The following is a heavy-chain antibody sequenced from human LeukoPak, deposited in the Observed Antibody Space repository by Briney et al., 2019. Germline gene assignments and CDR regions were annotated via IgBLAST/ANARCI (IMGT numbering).Heavy chain of an antibody. J-gene: IGHJ3*02. D-gene: IGHD3-16*02. V-gene: IGHV3-23*01. CDR3: AKDHDHDYVWGSYRYLYAFDI. Sequence: GGSPRLSCAASGFTFSSYAMSWVRQAPGKGLEWVSAISGSGGSTYYADSVKGRFTISRDNSKNTLYLQMNSLRAEDTAVYYCAKDHDHDYVWGSYRYLYAFDIWGQGTMVTVSS. CDR2: ISGSGGST. CDR1: GFTFSSYA.